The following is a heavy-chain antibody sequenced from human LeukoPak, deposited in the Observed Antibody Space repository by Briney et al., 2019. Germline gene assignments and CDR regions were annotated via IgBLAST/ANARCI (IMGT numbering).Heavy chain of an antibody. J-gene: IGHJ4*02. D-gene: IGHD3-22*01. CDR3: ARSYDSSGSGFDY. Sequence: SETLSLTCTVSGGSINSGDNYWSWIRQPPGKGLEWIGYIYYSGSTYYNPSLKSRVTISVDRSKSQFSLKLSSVTAADTAVYYCARSYDSSGSGFDYWGQGTLVTVSS. CDR1: GGSINSGDNY. CDR2: IYYSGST. V-gene: IGHV4-30-2*01.